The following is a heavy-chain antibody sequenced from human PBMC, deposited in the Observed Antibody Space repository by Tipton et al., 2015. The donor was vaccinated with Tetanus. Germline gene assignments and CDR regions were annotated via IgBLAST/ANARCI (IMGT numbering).Heavy chain of an antibody. J-gene: IGHJ4*02. CDR3: TRVRYSSGWYPSDY. D-gene: IGHD6-19*01. CDR1: GFTFSGYW. V-gene: IGHV3-7*01. Sequence: SLRPSCAASGFTFSGYWMSWVRQAPGKGLEWVANIKQDGSETYHVDSVKGRFTISRDNAKNSLYLQMNSLKAEDSAVYYCTRVRYSSGWYPSDYWGQGTLVTVSS. CDR2: IKQDGSET.